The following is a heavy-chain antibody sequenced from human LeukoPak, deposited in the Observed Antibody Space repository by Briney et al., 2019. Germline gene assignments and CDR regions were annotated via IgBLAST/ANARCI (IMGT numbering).Heavy chain of an antibody. CDR1: GFTFSSYA. CDR2: ISGSGGST. D-gene: IGHD2-2*01. V-gene: IGHV3-23*01. CDR3: AKGGRCSSTSCSAEAFDI. Sequence: GGSLRLFCAASGFTFSSYAMSWVRQAPGKGLEWVSAISGSGGSTYYADSVKGRFTISRDNSKNTLYLQMNSLRAEDTAVYYCAKGGRCSSTSCSAEAFDIWGQGTMVTVSS. J-gene: IGHJ3*02.